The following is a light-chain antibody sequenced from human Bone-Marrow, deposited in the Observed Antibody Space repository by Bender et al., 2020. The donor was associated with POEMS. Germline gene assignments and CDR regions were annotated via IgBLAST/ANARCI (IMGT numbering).Light chain of an antibody. V-gene: IGLV2-14*01. CDR1: SSDVGRYQY. CDR2: DVN. CDR3: CSYTDSSTYV. Sequence: QSALTQPASVSGSPGQWITISCTGSSSDVGRYQYVSWYQQEPNKAPKLLLHDVNNRPSGVSDRFSGAKSGNTASLTISGLQAEDEADYYCCSYTDSSTYVFGSGTKVTVL. J-gene: IGLJ1*01.